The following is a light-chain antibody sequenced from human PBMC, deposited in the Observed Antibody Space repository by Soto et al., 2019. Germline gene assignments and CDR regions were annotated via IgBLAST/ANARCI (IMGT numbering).Light chain of an antibody. Sequence: DIQMTQSPSSLSASVGDRVTITCRASQSISTFLNWYQHRPGKASKLLIYSASTLQSGVPPRFSGSGSGTDFTLTISSLQPEDFATYYCKQSYNTRTFAGGTKVEIK. CDR2: SAS. CDR1: QSISTF. V-gene: IGKV1-39*01. J-gene: IGKJ4*01. CDR3: KQSYNTRT.